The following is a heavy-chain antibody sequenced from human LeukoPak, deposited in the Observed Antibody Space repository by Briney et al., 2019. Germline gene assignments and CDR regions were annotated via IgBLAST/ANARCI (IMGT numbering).Heavy chain of an antibody. D-gene: IGHD1-14*01. CDR2: INHSGST. V-gene: IGHV4-34*01. J-gene: IGHJ5*02. CDR1: GGSFSGYY. Sequence: SETLSLTCAVYGGSFSGYYWGWIRQPPGGGLEWIGEINHSGSTNYNPSLKGRVTISVDTSKNQFSLKLSSVTAADTAVYYCARDHPNNWFDPWGQGNLVTVSS. CDR3: ARDHPNNWFDP.